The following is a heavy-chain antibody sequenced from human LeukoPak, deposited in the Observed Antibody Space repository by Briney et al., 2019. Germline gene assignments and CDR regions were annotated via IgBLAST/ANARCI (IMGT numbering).Heavy chain of an antibody. D-gene: IGHD6-19*01. Sequence: PSETLSLTCTVSGGSISSFYWSWIRQPPGKGLEWIGYIYSSGHTNYKSSLKSRVTISVDTSKNQFSLKLSSVTAADTAVYYCARAEGSSGWYDYRGQGTLVTVSS. J-gene: IGHJ4*02. CDR1: GGSISSFY. CDR2: IYSSGHT. V-gene: IGHV4-59*12. CDR3: ARAEGSSGWYDY.